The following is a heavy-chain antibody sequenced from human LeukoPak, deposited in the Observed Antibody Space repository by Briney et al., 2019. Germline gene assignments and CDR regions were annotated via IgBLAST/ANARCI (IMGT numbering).Heavy chain of an antibody. CDR1: GGTFSSYA. D-gene: IGHD3-9*01. CDR2: IIPIFGTA. J-gene: IGHJ4*02. CDR3: ARAIDYDILTGSPYYFDY. Sequence: SVKVSCKASGGTFSSYAISWVRQAPGQGLEWMGGIIPIFGTANYAQKFQGRVTITADKSTTTAYLELSSLRSEDTAVYYCARAIDYDILTGSPYYFDYWGQGTLVTVSS. V-gene: IGHV1-69*06.